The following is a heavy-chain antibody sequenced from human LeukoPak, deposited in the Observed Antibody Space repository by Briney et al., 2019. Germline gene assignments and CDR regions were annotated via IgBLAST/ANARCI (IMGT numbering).Heavy chain of an antibody. CDR2: IYPGDADH. CDR3: ARMATPFYYYFLDG. CDR1: GSRFTNYW. V-gene: IGHV5-51*01. Sequence: GASLKISCQGSGSRFTNYWIGWVRPMPGKGLGWMGIIYPGDADHRYGPSFQGQVTISAGKSISTAYLQWSSLKASDTAMYYCARMATPFYYYFLDGGGKGTTVTVS. D-gene: IGHD5-24*01. J-gene: IGHJ6*03.